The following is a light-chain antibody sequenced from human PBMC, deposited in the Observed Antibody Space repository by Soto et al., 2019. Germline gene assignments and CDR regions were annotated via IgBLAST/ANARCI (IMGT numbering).Light chain of an antibody. J-gene: IGKJ4*01. CDR3: QQYGNSPPLT. CDR2: GAS. CDR1: QSVSSH. V-gene: IGKV3-20*01. Sequence: EIVLTQSPGTLSLSPGERATLSCRASQSVSSHLAWYQQRPGQAPRLLIYGASSRAIGIPDRFSGSGSGTDFTLTISRLEPEDFALYYCQQYGNSPPLTFGGGTKVEIK.